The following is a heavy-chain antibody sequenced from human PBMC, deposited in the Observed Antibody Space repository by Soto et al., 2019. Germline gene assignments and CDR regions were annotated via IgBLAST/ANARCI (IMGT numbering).Heavy chain of an antibody. CDR2: IIPIFGTA. CDR3: ARDTLRLLWFGEGWFDP. CDR1: GCTFSSYA. D-gene: IGHD3-10*01. Sequence: SVKVSCKASGCTFSSYAISWVRQAPGQGLEWMGGIIPIFGTANYAQKFQGRVTITADKSTSTAYMELSSLRSEDTAVYYCARDTLRLLWFGEGWFDPWGQGTLVTVSS. J-gene: IGHJ5*02. V-gene: IGHV1-69*06.